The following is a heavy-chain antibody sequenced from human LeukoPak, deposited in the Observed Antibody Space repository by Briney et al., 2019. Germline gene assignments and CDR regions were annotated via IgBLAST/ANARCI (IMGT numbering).Heavy chain of an antibody. J-gene: IGHJ3*02. CDR2: IYTSGST. CDR1: GGSISSYY. Sequence: SETLSLTCTVSGGSISSYYWSWIRQLAGKGLEWIGRIYTSGSTNYNPSLKSRVTMSVDTSKNQFSLKLSSVTAADTAVYYCARDGVTTNAFDIWGQGTMVTVSS. CDR3: ARDGVTTNAFDI. V-gene: IGHV4-4*07. D-gene: IGHD4-17*01.